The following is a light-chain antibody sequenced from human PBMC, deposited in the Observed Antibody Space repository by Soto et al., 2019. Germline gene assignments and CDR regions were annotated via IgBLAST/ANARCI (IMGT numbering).Light chain of an antibody. V-gene: IGLV2-23*02. CDR1: SSDVGSHNL. J-gene: IGLJ7*01. Sequence: QSVLTQPASVSGSPGQSITISCTGTSSDVGSHNLVSWYQQHPGQAPKLMIYEVSKRPLGVSPRFSASKSGNTASLTISGLQAEDDADYYCCSYGGSRAVFGGGTQLTVL. CDR2: EVS. CDR3: CSYGGSRAV.